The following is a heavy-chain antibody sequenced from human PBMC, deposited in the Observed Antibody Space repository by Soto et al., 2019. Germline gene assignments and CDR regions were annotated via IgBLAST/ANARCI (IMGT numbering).Heavy chain of an antibody. CDR3: ARDREDYGSGNYYNRIDF. D-gene: IGHD3-10*01. CDR2: IIPLFGTP. V-gene: IGHV1-69*01. J-gene: IGHJ4*02. Sequence: QVQLVQSGAEVKKPGSSVKVSCKASGGIFSTYAISWLRQAPGQGLEWMGGIIPLFGTPNYAQRFQGRVTITADESMSTAYMELSRLRSEDTAVYYSARDREDYGSGNYYNRIDFWGQGTLVTVSS. CDR1: GGIFSTYA.